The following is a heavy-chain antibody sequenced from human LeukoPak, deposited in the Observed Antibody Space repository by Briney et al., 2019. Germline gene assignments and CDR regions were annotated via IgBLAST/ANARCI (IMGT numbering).Heavy chain of an antibody. CDR3: ARSAPIVGATTGYDY. CDR1: RFTFTTYS. V-gene: IGHV3-21*01. CDR2: ISTSSSYI. J-gene: IGHJ4*02. D-gene: IGHD1-26*01. Sequence: PGGSLRLSCAASRFTFTTYSMNWVRQAPGKGLEWVSSISTSSSYIYYADSVKGRFTISRDNAKNSLYLQMNSLRAEDTAVYYCARSAPIVGATTGYDYWGQGTLVTVSS.